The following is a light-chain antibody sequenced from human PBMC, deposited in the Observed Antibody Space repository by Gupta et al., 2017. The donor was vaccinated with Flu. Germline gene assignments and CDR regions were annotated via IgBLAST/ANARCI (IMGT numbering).Light chain of an antibody. V-gene: IGKV1-33*01. Sequence: DTQMTQSPSSLSASVGDRVIITCQASQDISNYLNWYQQKSGKAPKLLIYDASNLETGVPSRFSGSGSGTDFTFTISSLQPEDIATYYCQQYANVPPTFGPGTTVDIK. CDR2: DAS. CDR1: QDISNY. CDR3: QQYANVPPT. J-gene: IGKJ3*01.